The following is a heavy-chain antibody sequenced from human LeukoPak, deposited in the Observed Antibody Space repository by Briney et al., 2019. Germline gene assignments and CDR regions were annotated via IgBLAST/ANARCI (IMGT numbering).Heavy chain of an antibody. D-gene: IGHD2-8*02. CDR3: AREGALHDTGDHYLSWFDP. Sequence: ASVKVSCKVSGYTLTELSMHWVRQAPGKGLEWMGGFDPEDGETIYAQKFQGRVTMTTDTSTSTGYMELRSLRSDDTAVYYCAREGALHDTGDHYLSWFDPWGQGTLVTVSS. V-gene: IGHV1-24*01. J-gene: IGHJ5*02. CDR1: GYTLTELS. CDR2: FDPEDGET.